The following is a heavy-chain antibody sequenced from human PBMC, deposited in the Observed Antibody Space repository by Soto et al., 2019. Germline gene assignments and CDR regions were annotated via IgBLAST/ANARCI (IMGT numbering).Heavy chain of an antibody. CDR3: HYYDSSGYYYVGVDY. Sequence: QVQLVQSGAEVKKPGSSVKDSCKASGGTFSSYAISWVRQAPGQGLEWMGGIIPIFGTANYAQKFQGRVTITADESTSTAYMELSSLRSEDTAVYYCHYYDSSGYYYVGVDYWGQGTLVTVSS. V-gene: IGHV1-69*12. D-gene: IGHD3-22*01. J-gene: IGHJ4*02. CDR2: IIPIFGTA. CDR1: GGTFSSYA.